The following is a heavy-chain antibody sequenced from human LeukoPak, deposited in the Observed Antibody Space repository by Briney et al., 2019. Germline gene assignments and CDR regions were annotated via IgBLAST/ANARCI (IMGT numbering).Heavy chain of an antibody. CDR3: ARGVPYDSWSGPHYSDY. CDR2: IKQDGSQE. D-gene: IGHD3-3*01. CDR1: RFTLSTYW. V-gene: IGHV3-7*01. Sequence: PGGSLRLSCAASRFTLSTYWMSWVRQAQGKGLEWVAHIKQDGSQEYYVDSVKGRFTISRDSAKNSLYLQMNSLRAEDTAVYYCARGVPYDSWSGPHYSDYWGQGTLVTVSS. J-gene: IGHJ4*02.